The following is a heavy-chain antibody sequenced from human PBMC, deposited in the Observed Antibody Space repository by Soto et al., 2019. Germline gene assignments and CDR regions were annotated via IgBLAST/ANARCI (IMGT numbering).Heavy chain of an antibody. V-gene: IGHV3-30-3*01. CDR2: ISYDGSNK. D-gene: IGHD3-22*01. J-gene: IGHJ4*02. CDR1: GFTFSRYA. CDR3: ARMDGSGSYGSSFDY. Sequence: QVQLVESGGGVVQPGRSLRLSCAASGFTFSRYAMHWVRQAPGKGLEWVAIISYDGSNKYYADSVKGRFTISRDNSKSTLFLQMNSLRAEDTAVYYCARMDGSGSYGSSFDYWGQGTLVTVSS.